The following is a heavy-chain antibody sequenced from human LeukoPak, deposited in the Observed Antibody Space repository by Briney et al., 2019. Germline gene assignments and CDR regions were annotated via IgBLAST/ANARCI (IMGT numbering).Heavy chain of an antibody. CDR2: IYSSGST. D-gene: IGHD4-11*01. V-gene: IGHV4-39*01. J-gene: IGHJ5*02. CDR1: GGSLSSHNYY. Sequence: SETLSLTCTVSGGSLSSHNYYWGWIRQPPGKGLEWIGSIYSSGSTYYNPSLKSRVTISVDTSKNQFSLKLNSVTAADTAVYYCARGDYSDYVANWFEPWGQGTLVTVSS. CDR3: ARGDYSDYVANWFEP.